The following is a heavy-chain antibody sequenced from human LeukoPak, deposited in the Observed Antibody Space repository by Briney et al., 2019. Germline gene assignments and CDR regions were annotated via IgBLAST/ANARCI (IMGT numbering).Heavy chain of an antibody. CDR1: GFTVSSNY. CDR3: ATDKGGGAGYFDY. CDR2: IYSGGST. J-gene: IGHJ4*02. Sequence: GGSLRLSCVASGFTVSSNYMSWVRQAPGKGLEWVSVIYSGGSTYYADSVKGRFTISRDNSKNTLYLQMNSLRVEDTAVYYCATDKGGGAGYFDYWGQGTLVTVSS. D-gene: IGHD3-16*01. V-gene: IGHV3-53*01.